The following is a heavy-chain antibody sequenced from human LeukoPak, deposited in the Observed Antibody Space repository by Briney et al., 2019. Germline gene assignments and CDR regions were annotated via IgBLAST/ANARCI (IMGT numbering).Heavy chain of an antibody. Sequence: GRSLRLSCAVSGLTLSNYGMSWVRQAAGEWLEWVAGISESGGRTNYADSVKGRFTISRDNPKNTLYLQMNSLRAEDTAVYFCAKRGVVIRVILVGFHKEAYYFDSWGQGALVTVSS. CDR1: GLTLSNYG. CDR3: AKRGVVIRVILVGFHKEAYYFDS. D-gene: IGHD3-22*01. V-gene: IGHV3-23*01. J-gene: IGHJ4*02. CDR2: ISESGGRT.